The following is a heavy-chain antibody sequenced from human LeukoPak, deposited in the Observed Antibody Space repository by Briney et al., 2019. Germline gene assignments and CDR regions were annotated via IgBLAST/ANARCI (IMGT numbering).Heavy chain of an antibody. CDR3: AKGSSGWSTDAFDI. CDR2: INWNTNSI. D-gene: IGHD6-19*01. J-gene: IGHJ3*02. V-gene: IGHV3-9*01. CDR1: GFTFDDYA. Sequence: GRSLRLSCAASGFTFDDYAMHWVRQAPGKGLEWVSGINWNTNSIKYADSVKGRFTISRDNAKNSLYLQMSSLRAEDTAVYYCAKGSSGWSTDAFDIWGQGTMVTVSS.